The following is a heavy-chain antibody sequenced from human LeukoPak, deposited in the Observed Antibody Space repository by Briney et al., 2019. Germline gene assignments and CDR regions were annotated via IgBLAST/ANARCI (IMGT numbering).Heavy chain of an antibody. CDR3: AKDGSSSWSPSFFDY. CDR2: FSGSGSST. Sequence: GGSLRLSCAASGFTFSSYSMNWVRQAPGKGLEWVSAFSGSGSSTYYADSVKGRFTISRDNSKNTLYLQMNSLRAEDTALYYCAKDGSSSWSPSFFDYWGQGTLVTVSS. J-gene: IGHJ4*02. CDR1: GFTFSSYS. V-gene: IGHV3-23*01. D-gene: IGHD6-13*01.